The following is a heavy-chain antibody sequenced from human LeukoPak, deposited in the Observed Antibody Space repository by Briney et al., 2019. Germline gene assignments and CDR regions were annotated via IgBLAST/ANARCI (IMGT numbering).Heavy chain of an antibody. V-gene: IGHV4-34*01. CDR2: INHSGST. CDR3: ARGHCSTSCPSFDP. D-gene: IGHD2-2*01. J-gene: IGHJ5*02. CDR1: GGSFSGYY. Sequence: PSETLSLTCAVYGGSFSGYYWSWIRQPPGKGLEWIGEINHSGSTNYNPSLKSRVTISVDTSENQFSLKLSSVTAADTAVYYCARGHCSTSCPSFDPWGQGTLVTVSS.